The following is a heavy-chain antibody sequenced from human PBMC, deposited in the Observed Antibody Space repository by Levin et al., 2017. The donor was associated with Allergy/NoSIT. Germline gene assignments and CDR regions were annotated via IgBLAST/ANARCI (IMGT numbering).Heavy chain of an antibody. CDR3: ASPFRLCSSTSCPDAFDI. D-gene: IGHD2-2*01. CDR1: GFTFSSYS. V-gene: IGHV3-21*01. Sequence: PGGSLRLSCAASGFTFSSYSMNWVRQAPGKGLEWVSSISSSSSYIYYADPVKGRFTISRDNAKNSLYLQMNSLRAEDTAVYYCASPFRLCSSTSCPDAFDIWGQGTMVTVSS. CDR2: ISSSSSYI. J-gene: IGHJ3*02.